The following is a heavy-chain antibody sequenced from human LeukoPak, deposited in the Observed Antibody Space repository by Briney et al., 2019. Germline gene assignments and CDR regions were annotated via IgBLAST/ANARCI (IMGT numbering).Heavy chain of an antibody. CDR2: INSNSGGT. D-gene: IGHD2-15*01. CDR1: GYTFTAYY. CDR3: AIAGGGSDAFDI. V-gene: IGHV1-2*05. Sequence: ASVKVSCKASGYTFTAYYIHWVRQAPGQGLEWMGQINSNSGGTSYAQKIQGRVTLCRDTSISTAYIELSRLRSDDTVVYYCAIAGGGSDAFDIWGQGTMVTVSS. J-gene: IGHJ3*02.